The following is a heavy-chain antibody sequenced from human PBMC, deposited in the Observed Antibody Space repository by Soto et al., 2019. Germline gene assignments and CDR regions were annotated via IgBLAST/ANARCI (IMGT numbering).Heavy chain of an antibody. Sequence: QITLKESGPTLVKPTQTLTLTCTSSGFSLSNSGVGVGWIRQPPGKALEWLAIIYWDDEKRYSPSLKTRLTVTKDTSKNQVVLTITNVDPMDTATYYSAHRAYFDSGKQFDYWGQGTLVSVSS. CDR1: GFSLSNSGVG. J-gene: IGHJ4*02. V-gene: IGHV2-5*02. CDR2: IYWDDEK. CDR3: AHRAYFDSGKQFDY. D-gene: IGHD3-10*01.